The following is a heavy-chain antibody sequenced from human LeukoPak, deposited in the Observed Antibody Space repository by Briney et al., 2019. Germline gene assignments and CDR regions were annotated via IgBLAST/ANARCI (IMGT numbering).Heavy chain of an antibody. D-gene: IGHD4-17*01. Sequence: SETLSLTCTVSGGSIRSSSYYWGWIRQPPGKGLEWIGSIYYSGSTYYNPSLKSRVTISVDTSKNQLSLKLSCVTAADTAVYYCASTYGDYYYYYYMDVWGKGTTVTVSS. CDR1: GGSIRSSSYY. J-gene: IGHJ6*03. CDR2: IYYSGST. CDR3: ASTYGDYYYYYYMDV. V-gene: IGHV4-39*07.